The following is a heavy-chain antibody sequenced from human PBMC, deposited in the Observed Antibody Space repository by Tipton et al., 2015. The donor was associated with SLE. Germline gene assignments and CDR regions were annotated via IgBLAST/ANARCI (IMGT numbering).Heavy chain of an antibody. D-gene: IGHD2-2*02. V-gene: IGHV4-34*01. CDR2: INHSGST. CDR1: GGSFSGYY. Sequence: TLSLTCAVYGGSFSGYYWSWIRQPPGKRLEWTGEINHSGSTNYNPSLKSRVTISIDTSKNQFSLKLSSVTAAGTAVYYCARGIPYYFDYWGQGTPVTVSS. J-gene: IGHJ4*02. CDR3: ARGIPYYFDY.